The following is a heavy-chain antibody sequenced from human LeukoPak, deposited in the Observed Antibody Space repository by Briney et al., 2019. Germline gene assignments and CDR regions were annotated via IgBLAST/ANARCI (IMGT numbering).Heavy chain of an antibody. CDR2: IYYSGST. V-gene: IGHV4-39*07. CDR3: ARDDGYSYGYRRDNWFDP. D-gene: IGHD5-18*01. J-gene: IGHJ5*02. Sequence: PSETLSLTCTVSGGSISSSSYYWGCIRQPPGKGLEWIGSIYYSGSTYYNPSLKSRVTISVDTSKNQFSLKLSSVTAADTAVYYCARDDGYSYGYRRDNWFDPWGQGTLVTVSS. CDR1: GGSISSSSYY.